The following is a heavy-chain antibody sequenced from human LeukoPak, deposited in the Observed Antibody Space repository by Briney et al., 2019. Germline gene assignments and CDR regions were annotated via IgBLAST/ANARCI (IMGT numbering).Heavy chain of an antibody. D-gene: IGHD6-6*01. CDR3: ARDYLPEWGSSSPPRY. V-gene: IGHV4-30-2*01. J-gene: IGHJ4*02. CDR2: IYHSGST. Sequence: SETLSLTCTVSGGSISSGGYYWRWIRQPPGKGLEWIGYIYHSGSTYYNPSLKSRVTISVDRSENQFSLKLSSVTAADTAVYYCARDYLPEWGSSSPPRYWGQGTLVTVSS. CDR1: GGSISSGGYY.